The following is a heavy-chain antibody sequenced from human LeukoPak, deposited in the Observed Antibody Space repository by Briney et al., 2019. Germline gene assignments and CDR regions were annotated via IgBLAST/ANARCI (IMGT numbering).Heavy chain of an antibody. V-gene: IGHV3-23*01. Sequence: GGSLRPSCAASGFTFSSYWMHWVRQAPGKGLEWVSAISGSGGSTYYADSVKGRFTISRDNSKNTLYLQMNSLRAEDTAVYYCAPVRPGDIPDPWGQGTLVTVSS. CDR1: GFTFSSYW. J-gene: IGHJ5*02. CDR3: APVRPGDIPDP. CDR2: ISGSGGST. D-gene: IGHD2-15*01.